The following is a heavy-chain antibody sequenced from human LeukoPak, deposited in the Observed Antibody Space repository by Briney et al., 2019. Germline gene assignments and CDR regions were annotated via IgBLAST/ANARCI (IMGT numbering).Heavy chain of an antibody. J-gene: IGHJ4*02. D-gene: IGHD5-12*01. CDR1: GFSFSSYW. V-gene: IGHV3-7*01. Sequence: GGFLRLYCAAAGFSFSSYWMSWVGQASGHGLHPVANIKQDGSEKYYVDSVKGRFTISRDNAKNSLYLQTNSLRAEDTAVYYCARQELRYDYPQNWGQGTLVTVSS. CDR2: IKQDGSEK. CDR3: ARQELRYDYPQN.